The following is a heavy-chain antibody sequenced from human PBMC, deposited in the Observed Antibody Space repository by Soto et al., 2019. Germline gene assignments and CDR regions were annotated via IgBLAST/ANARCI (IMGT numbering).Heavy chain of an antibody. D-gene: IGHD3-10*01. Sequence: GGSLRLSCAASGFTFSSYAMSWVRQAPGKGLEWVSAISGSGGSTHYADSVKGRFTISRDNSKNTVYLQMNSLRAEDTAVYYCAKEERAYASGSCYNWGQGTLVTVSS. V-gene: IGHV3-23*01. J-gene: IGHJ4*02. CDR3: AKEERAYASGSCYN. CDR2: ISGSGGST. CDR1: GFTFSSYA.